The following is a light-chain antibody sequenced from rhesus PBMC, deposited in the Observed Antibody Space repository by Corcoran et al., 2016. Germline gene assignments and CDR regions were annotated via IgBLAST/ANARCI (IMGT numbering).Light chain of an antibody. CDR3: SSYAGSGTFV. V-gene: IGLV2-19*02. CDR2: EVN. J-gene: IGLJ6*01. CDR1: TIDIGYYND. Sequence: QAAPTPSHSLSESAGQADTIFCTGTTIDIGYYNDVSLYQQHPGKAPKLLIFEVNKRPSGVSDRFSGSKSVNTASLTISGLQAEDESDYYGSSYAGSGTFVFGSGTKWTVL.